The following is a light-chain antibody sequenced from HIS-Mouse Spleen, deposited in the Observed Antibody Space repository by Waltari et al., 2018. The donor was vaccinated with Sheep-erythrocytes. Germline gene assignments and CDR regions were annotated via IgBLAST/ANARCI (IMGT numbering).Light chain of an antibody. CDR3: CLYAGSSTWV. CDR2: VGS. J-gene: IGLJ3*02. Sequence: QSALTQPASVSGSPGQSITISCTGTSSDVGSYNLVSWYQQHPGKAPKLMIYVGSNRPSGISNRFSGSKSGNTAFLTISGLQAEDEADYYCCLYAGSSTWVFCGWTKLTVL. CDR1: SSDVGSYNL. V-gene: IGLV2-23*01.